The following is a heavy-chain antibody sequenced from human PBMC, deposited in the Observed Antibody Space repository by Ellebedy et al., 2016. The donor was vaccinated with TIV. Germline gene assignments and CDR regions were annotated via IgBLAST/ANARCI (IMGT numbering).Heavy chain of an antibody. CDR2: VNPNSGYT. D-gene: IGHD5-18*01. Sequence: ASVNVSCXASGYTFTSYDIQWVRQAPGQGLEWLGWVNPNSGYTGYAQMFQGRVTMTRNTSINTAYMELRSLRSDDTAVYYCGTPMVGDFSYYYMDVWGKGTTVTVSS. CDR3: GTPMVGDFSYYYMDV. CDR1: GYTFTSYD. J-gene: IGHJ6*03. V-gene: IGHV1-8*01.